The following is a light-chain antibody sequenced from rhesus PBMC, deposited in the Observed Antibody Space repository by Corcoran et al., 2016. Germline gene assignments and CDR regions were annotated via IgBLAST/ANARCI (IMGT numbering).Light chain of an antibody. CDR3: QHYYSTPWT. Sequence: DIQMTQSPSSLSASVGDRVTITCRASQGITNDLAWYQQKPGETPKLLIYEASSLQSGIPSRFSCSGSWTDFTLTISSLQPEEFATYYCQHYYSTPWTFGQGTKVEIK. V-gene: IGKV1-25*01. J-gene: IGKJ1*01. CDR2: EAS. CDR1: QGITND.